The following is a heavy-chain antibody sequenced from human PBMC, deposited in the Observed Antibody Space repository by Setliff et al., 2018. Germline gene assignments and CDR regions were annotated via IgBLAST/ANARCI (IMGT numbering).Heavy chain of an antibody. CDR1: GRSVSRDSDF. J-gene: IGHJ4*02. D-gene: IGHD5-18*01. CDR3: ARQVDTPMAPIDY. V-gene: IGHV4-61*09. CDR2: IYSSGST. Sequence: SETLSLTCTVSGRSVSRDSDFWNWIRRSAGNKLEWIGHIYSSGSTEYNPSLKSRVTMSIDASKNQLSLKLSSVTAADSATYYCARQVDTPMAPIDYWGQGTLVTVSS.